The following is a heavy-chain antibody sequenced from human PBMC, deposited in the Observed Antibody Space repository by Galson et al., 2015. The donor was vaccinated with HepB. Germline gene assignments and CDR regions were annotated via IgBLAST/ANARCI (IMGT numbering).Heavy chain of an antibody. D-gene: IGHD3-22*01. J-gene: IGHJ6*02. Sequence: SVKVSCKASGYTFTDYYIHWVRQAPGQGLEWMGRINPNRGGTNYAQKFQDRVTISRDTSISTAYMELSRLRSDDTAVYYCARYSYDSGGLPRRTYFGMDVWGQGTTVP. CDR3: ARYSYDSGGLPRRTYFGMDV. V-gene: IGHV1-2*06. CDR1: GYTFTDYY. CDR2: INPNRGGT.